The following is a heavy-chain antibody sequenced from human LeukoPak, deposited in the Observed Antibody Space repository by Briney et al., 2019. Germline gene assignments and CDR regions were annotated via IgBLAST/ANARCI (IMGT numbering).Heavy chain of an antibody. D-gene: IGHD2-21*01. CDR2: IYSGGST. J-gene: IGHJ3*02. V-gene: IGHV3-53*01. CDR1: GFTFSSYE. CDR3: ARGLFRGAFDI. Sequence: GGSLRLSCAASGFTFSSYEMHWVRQAPGKGLEWVSVIYSGGSTYYADSVKGRFTISRDNSKNTLYLQMNSLRAEDTAVYYCARGLFRGAFDIWGQGTMVTVSS.